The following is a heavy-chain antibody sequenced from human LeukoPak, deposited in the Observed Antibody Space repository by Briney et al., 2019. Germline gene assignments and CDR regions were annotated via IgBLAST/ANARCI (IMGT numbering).Heavy chain of an antibody. CDR1: GGSISSYY. J-gene: IGHJ4*02. D-gene: IGHD1/OR15-1a*01. Sequence: SETLSLTCTVSGGSISSYYWSWIRQPPGKGLEWIGYIYYSGSTNYNPSLKSRVTISVDTSKNQFSLKLSSVTAADTAVYYCASLRRRSNTVDYWGQGTLVTVSS. V-gene: IGHV4-59*08. CDR2: IYYSGST. CDR3: ASLRRRSNTVDY.